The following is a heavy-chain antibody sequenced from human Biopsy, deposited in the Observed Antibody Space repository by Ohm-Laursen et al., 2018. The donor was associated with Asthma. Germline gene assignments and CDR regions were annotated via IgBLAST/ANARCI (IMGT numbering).Heavy chain of an antibody. CDR2: THYSGST. J-gene: IGHJ4*02. V-gene: IGHV4-39*01. CDR3: ASPVNRAFGGYEWAAVFDY. D-gene: IGHD5-12*01. Sequence: SETLSLTCTVSGASIRGSGSYWAWIRQAPGKGPEWIGTTHYSGSTFYKPSLGSRVTMSLDTSTNQFSLRLRSVAATDTAVYYCASPVNRAFGGYEWAAVFDYWGQGILVTVSS. CDR1: GASIRGSGSY.